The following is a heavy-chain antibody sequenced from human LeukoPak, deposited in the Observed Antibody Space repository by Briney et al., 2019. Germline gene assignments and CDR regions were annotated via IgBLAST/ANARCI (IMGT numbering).Heavy chain of an antibody. J-gene: IGHJ6*02. D-gene: IGHD6-19*01. Sequence: GSLRLSCAASGFTVSSNYMSWIRQPPGKGLEWIGYIYYSGSTNYNPSLKSRVTISVDTSKNQFSLKLSSVTAADTAVYYCARDQGGAVAGSFVYYYGMDVWGQGTTVTVSS. CDR3: ARDQGGAVAGSFVYYYGMDV. V-gene: IGHV4-59*02. CDR1: GFTVSSNY. CDR2: IYYSGST.